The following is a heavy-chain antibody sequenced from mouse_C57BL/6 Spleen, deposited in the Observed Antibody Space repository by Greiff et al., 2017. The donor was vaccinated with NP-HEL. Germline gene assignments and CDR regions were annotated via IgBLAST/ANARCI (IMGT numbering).Heavy chain of an antibody. CDR1: GYTFTSYW. CDR3: ARAIYYGYDDDA. Sequence: QVQLQQPGTELVKPGASVKLSCKASGYTFTSYWMHWVKQRPGQGLEWIGNINPSNGGTNYNEKFKSKATLTVDKSSSTAYMQLSSLTSEDSAVYYGARAIYYGYDDDAWGQGTLVTVSA. J-gene: IGHJ3*01. D-gene: IGHD2-2*01. V-gene: IGHV1-53*01. CDR2: INPSNGGT.